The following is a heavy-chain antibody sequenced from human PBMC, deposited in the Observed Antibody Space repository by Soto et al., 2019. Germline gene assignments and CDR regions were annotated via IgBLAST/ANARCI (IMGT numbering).Heavy chain of an antibody. D-gene: IGHD6-19*01. CDR2: ISGSGGST. V-gene: IGHV3-23*01. J-gene: IGHJ6*02. CDR3: AKAAVAGTNYYYGMDV. CDR1: GFTFSSYA. Sequence: EVQLLESGGGLVQPGGSLRLSCAASGFTFSSYAMSWVRQAPGKGLKWVSAISGSGGSTYYADSVKGRFTISRDNSKNTLYLQMNSLRAEDTAVYYCAKAAVAGTNYYYGMDVWGQGTTVTVSS.